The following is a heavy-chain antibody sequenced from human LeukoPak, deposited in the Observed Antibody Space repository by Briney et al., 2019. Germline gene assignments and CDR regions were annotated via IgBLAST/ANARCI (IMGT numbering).Heavy chain of an antibody. V-gene: IGHV4-31*03. D-gene: IGHD6-19*01. CDR2: IYYSGST. J-gene: IGHJ3*02. Sequence: SETLSLTCTVSGGSISSGGYYWSWIRQHPGKGLEWIGYIYYSGSTYYNPSLKSRVTISVDTSKNQFSLKLNSVTAADTAVYYCARGRGSGWYRDAFDIWGQGTMVTVSS. CDR1: GGSISSGGYY. CDR3: ARGRGSGWYRDAFDI.